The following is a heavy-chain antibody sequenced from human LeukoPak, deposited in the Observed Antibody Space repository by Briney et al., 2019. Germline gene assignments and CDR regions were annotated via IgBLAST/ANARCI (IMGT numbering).Heavy chain of an antibody. V-gene: IGHV1-46*01. CDR1: GYTFTSYY. Sequence: GASVKVSCKASGYTFTSYYMHWVRQAPGQGLEWMGIINPSGGSTSYAQKFQGRVTMTRDTSTSTVYMELSSLRSEDTAVYYCARHGVERFGELLYIEYYFDYWGQGTLVTVSS. D-gene: IGHD3-10*01. J-gene: IGHJ4*02. CDR3: ARHGVERFGELLYIEYYFDY. CDR2: INPSGGST.